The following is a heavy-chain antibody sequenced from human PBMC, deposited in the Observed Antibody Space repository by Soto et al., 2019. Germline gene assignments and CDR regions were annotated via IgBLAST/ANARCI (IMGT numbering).Heavy chain of an antibody. J-gene: IGHJ4*02. CDR3: ARESEDLTSNFDY. CDR1: GFTFSDSA. V-gene: IGHV3-21*06. CDR2: VAYNGDT. Sequence: GGSLRLSCEASGFTFSDSAMTWVRQAPGKGLEWVSTVAYNGDTYSPDSVKGRFTISRDNAKNSLYLEMNSLRAEDTAVYYCARESEDLTSNFDYWGQGTLVTVSS.